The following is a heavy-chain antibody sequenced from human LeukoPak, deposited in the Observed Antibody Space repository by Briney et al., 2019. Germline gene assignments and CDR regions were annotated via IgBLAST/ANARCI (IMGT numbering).Heavy chain of an antibody. V-gene: IGHV3-7*03. CDR1: GFTFSSYW. Sequence: GGSLRLSCAASGFTFSSYWMSWVRQDPGKGLEKVANVNQDGSDMYYLDSVKGRFTISRDNAKNSLYLQMNSLRAEDMALYYCAKATDYYYMDVWGKGTTVTVSS. CDR3: AKATDYYYMDV. CDR2: VNQDGSDM. J-gene: IGHJ6*03.